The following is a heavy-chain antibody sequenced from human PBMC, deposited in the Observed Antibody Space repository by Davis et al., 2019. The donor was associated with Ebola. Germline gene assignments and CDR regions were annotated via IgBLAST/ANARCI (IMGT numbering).Heavy chain of an antibody. CDR2: IKQDGSET. CDR3: ARDPVTFVDY. CDR1: GFTSSAYW. V-gene: IGHV3-7*03. Sequence: PGGSLRLSCAASGFTSSAYWMSWVRQAPGKGLEWVANIKQDGSETYYVDSVKGRFTISRDNAKSSVYLQMNSLRVEDTAMYYCARDPVTFVDYWGQGNLVTVSS. D-gene: IGHD4-11*01. J-gene: IGHJ4*02.